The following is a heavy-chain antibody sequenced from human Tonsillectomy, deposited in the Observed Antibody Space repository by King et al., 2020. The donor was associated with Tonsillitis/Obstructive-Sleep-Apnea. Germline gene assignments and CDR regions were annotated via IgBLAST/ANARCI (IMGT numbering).Heavy chain of an antibody. CDR2: ISWNSGSI. CDR3: AKDLYSGYDRDAFDI. J-gene: IGHJ3*02. Sequence: VQLVESGGGLVQPGRSLRLSCAASGFTFDDYAMHWVRQAPGKGLEWVSGISWNSGSIGYADSVKGRFTISRDNAKNSLYLQMNSLRAKDTALYYCAKDLYSGYDRDAFDIWGQGTMVTVSS. V-gene: IGHV3-9*01. D-gene: IGHD5-12*01. CDR1: GFTFDDYA.